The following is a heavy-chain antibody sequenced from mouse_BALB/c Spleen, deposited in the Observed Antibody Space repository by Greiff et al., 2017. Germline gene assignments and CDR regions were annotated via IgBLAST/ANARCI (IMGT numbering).Heavy chain of an antibody. J-gene: IGHJ2*01. CDR3: ARDLDDYDVYARDY. Sequence: VKLVESGPGLVAPSQSLSITCTVSGFSLTSYGVHWVRQPPGKGLEWLGVIWAGGSTNYNSALMSRLSISKDNSKSQVFLKMNSLQTDDTAMYYCARDLDDYDVYARDYWGQGTTLTVSS. D-gene: IGHD2-4*01. CDR2: IWAGGST. V-gene: IGHV2-9*02. CDR1: GFSLTSYG.